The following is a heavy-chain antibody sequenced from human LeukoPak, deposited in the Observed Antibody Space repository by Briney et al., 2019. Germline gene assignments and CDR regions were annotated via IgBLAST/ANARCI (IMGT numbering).Heavy chain of an antibody. D-gene: IGHD3-10*01. CDR1: GGSISSYY. V-gene: IGHV4-4*07. Sequence: SETLSLTCTVSGGSISSYYWSWIRQPAGKGLEWTGRIYTSGSTNYNPSLKSRVTMSVDTSKNQFSLKLSSVTAADTAVYYCARDLGSGVYYYYYMDVWGKGTTVTVSS. CDR2: IYTSGST. CDR3: ARDLGSGVYYYYYMDV. J-gene: IGHJ6*03.